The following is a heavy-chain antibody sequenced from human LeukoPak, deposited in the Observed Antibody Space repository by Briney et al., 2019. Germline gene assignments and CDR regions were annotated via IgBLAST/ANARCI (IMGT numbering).Heavy chain of an antibody. D-gene: IGHD4-17*01. CDR3: ATTADYGDYVRIDY. J-gene: IGHJ4*02. CDR1: GYTFTGYY. CDR2: INPNSGGT. Sequence: ASVKVSCKASGYTFTGYYTHWVRQAPGQGLEWMGWINPNSGGTNYAQKFQGRVTMTRDTSISTAYMELSRLRSGDTAVYYCATTADYGDYVRIDYWGQGTLVTVSS. V-gene: IGHV1-2*02.